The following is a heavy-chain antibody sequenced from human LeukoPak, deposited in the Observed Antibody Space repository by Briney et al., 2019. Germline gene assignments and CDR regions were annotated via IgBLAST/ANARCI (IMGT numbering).Heavy chain of an antibody. D-gene: IGHD3-10*02. CDR2: INQDGSVK. V-gene: IGHV3-7*01. CDR3: TRDSQDSYVYYMVV. Sequence: GGSLRLSCAASGFTFSRYWMGWVRQAPGKGPEWVANINQDGSVKYYVDSVKGRFTISRDSAKNSLYLQMNSLRAEDTAVYYCTRDSQDSYVYYMVVWGKGTTVTVSS. J-gene: IGHJ6*03. CDR1: GFTFSRYW.